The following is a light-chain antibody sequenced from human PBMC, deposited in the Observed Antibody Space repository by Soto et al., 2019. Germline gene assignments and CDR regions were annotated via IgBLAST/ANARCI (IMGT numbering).Light chain of an antibody. V-gene: IGKV1-5*01. Sequence: DIQMTQSPSTLSASVGDRVTITCRASQSISSWLAWYQQKPGKAPKLLIYDASSLESGVPSRFSGSGSGTEFTLTISSLQPDDFAPYYCQQYNSYSVFTFGPGTKVYIK. CDR3: QQYNSYSVFT. CDR2: DAS. CDR1: QSISSW. J-gene: IGKJ3*01.